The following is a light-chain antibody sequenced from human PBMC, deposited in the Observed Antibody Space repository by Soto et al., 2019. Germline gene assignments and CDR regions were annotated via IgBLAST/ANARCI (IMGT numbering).Light chain of an antibody. Sequence: VHLTKSPPSLSSSSGDGVTIISLASQSISSYLNWYQQKPGKAPKLLIYAASSLQSGVPSRFSGSGSGTDFTLTISSLQPEDFATYYCQQSYSTPVTFGQGTKV. V-gene: IGKV1-39*01. CDR3: QQSYSTPVT. CDR2: AAS. J-gene: IGKJ1*01. CDR1: QSISSY.